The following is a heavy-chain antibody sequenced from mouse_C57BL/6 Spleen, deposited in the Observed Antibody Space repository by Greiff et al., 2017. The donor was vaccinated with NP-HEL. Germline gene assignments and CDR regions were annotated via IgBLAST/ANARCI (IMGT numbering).Heavy chain of an antibody. CDR1: GYSITSGYY. V-gene: IGHV3-6*01. D-gene: IGHD1-1*01. J-gene: IGHJ2*01. Sequence: DVKLQESGPGLVKPSQSLSLTCSVTGYSITSGYYWNWIRQFPGNKLEWMGYISYDGSNNYNPSLKNRISITRDTSKNQFFLKLNSVTTEDTATYYCARITTVVASYYFDYWGQGTTLTVSS. CDR2: ISYDGSN. CDR3: ARITTVVASYYFDY.